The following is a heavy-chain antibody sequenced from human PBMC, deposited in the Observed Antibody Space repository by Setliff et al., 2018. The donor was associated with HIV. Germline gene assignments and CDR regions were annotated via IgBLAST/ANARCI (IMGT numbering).Heavy chain of an antibody. J-gene: IGHJ6*02. Sequence: KASETLSLTCSVSGGSITTTDYYWTWIRQSPVKGLEWIGSLYSGGGIYRNPSLKSRVIIFVDPSQNQFSLILRSVTAADTAVYYCARPGSSSSYYAMDVWGQGTTVTVSS. CDR1: GGSITTTDYY. V-gene: IGHV4-39*07. CDR2: LYSGGGI. CDR3: ARPGSSSSYYAMDV. D-gene: IGHD3-10*01.